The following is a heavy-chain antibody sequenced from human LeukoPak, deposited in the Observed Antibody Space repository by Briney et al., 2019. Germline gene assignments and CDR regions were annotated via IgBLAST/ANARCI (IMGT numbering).Heavy chain of an antibody. CDR2: ISNDGSNK. D-gene: IGHD3-22*01. Sequence: PGGSLRLSCAASGFTFSSYAMNWVRQAPGKGLERVAVISNDGSNKYYVDSVKGRFTISRDNSKNTLYLRMNSLRAEDTAVYYCAKDFGITMIVVEPPHFDYWGQGTLVTVSS. CDR3: AKDFGITMIVVEPPHFDY. V-gene: IGHV3-30*04. J-gene: IGHJ4*02. CDR1: GFTFSSYA.